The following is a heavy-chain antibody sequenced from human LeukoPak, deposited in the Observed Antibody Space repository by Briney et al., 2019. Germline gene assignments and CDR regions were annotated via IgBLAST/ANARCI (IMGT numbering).Heavy chain of an antibody. D-gene: IGHD3-22*01. CDR2: IKEDGSEK. CDR1: GFNFNIYW. CDR3: VSRNYYNSRGYFELYYFDY. Sequence: PGGSLRLSCAASGFNFNIYWMAWVRQAPGKGLEWVANIKEDGSEKNYVDSVKGRFTTSRDNAKKSLHLQMNSLRAEDTAVYYCVSRNYYNSRGYFELYYFDYWGQGTLVTVSS. V-gene: IGHV3-7*01. J-gene: IGHJ4*02.